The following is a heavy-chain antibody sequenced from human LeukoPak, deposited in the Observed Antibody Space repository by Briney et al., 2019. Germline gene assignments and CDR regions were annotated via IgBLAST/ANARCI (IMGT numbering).Heavy chain of an antibody. Sequence: ASVKVSCKASGYTFTGYYMHWVRQAPGQGLEWMGWINPNSGGTNYAQKFQGRVTMTGDTSISTAYMELSRLRSDDTAVYYCANIVGATRHAFDIWGQGTMVTVSS. CDR2: INPNSGGT. V-gene: IGHV1-2*02. CDR3: ANIVGATRHAFDI. CDR1: GYTFTGYY. J-gene: IGHJ3*02. D-gene: IGHD1-26*01.